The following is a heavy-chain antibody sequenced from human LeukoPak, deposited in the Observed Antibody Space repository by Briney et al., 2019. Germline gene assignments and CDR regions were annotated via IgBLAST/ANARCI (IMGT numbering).Heavy chain of an antibody. J-gene: IGHJ6*03. CDR1: GFTFSDYI. Sequence: GSLRLSCAASGFTFSDYILDWVRQAPGKGLEWIGEINHSGSTNYNPSLKSRVTISVDTSKNQFSLKLSSVTAADTAVYYSARGQVTKSPRGYYYYYYMDVWGKGTTVTVSS. D-gene: IGHD4-11*01. V-gene: IGHV4-34*01. CDR2: INHSGST. CDR3: ARGQVTKSPRGYYYYYYMDV.